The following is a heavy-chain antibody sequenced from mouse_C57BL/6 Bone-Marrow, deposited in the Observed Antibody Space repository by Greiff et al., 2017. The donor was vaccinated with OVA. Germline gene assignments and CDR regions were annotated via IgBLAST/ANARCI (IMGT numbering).Heavy chain of an antibody. CDR2: IYPRSGNT. V-gene: IGHV1-81*01. Sequence: QVQLKESGAELARPGASVKLSCKASGYTFTSYGISWVKQRTGQGLEWIGEIYPRSGNTYYNEKFKGKATLTADKSSSTAYMELRSLTSEDSAVYFCARKEGSYGNYVAYWGQGTTLTVSS. J-gene: IGHJ2*01. D-gene: IGHD2-1*01. CDR1: GYTFTSYG. CDR3: ARKEGSYGNYVAY.